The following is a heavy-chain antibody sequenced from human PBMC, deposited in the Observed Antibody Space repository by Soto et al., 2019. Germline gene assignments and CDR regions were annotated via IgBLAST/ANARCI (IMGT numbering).Heavy chain of an antibody. J-gene: IGHJ4*02. CDR1: GGSISSSSYY. CDR3: ARHSLLWFGETIGPRDFDY. V-gene: IGHV4-39*01. Sequence: QLQLQESGPGLVKPSETLSLTCTVSGGSISSSSYYWGWIRQPPGKGLEWIGSIYYSGSTYYNPPLKSRVTISVDTAKNQFSLKLSSVTAADTAVYYWARHSLLWFGETIGPRDFDYWGQGTLVTVSS. D-gene: IGHD3-10*01. CDR2: IYYSGST.